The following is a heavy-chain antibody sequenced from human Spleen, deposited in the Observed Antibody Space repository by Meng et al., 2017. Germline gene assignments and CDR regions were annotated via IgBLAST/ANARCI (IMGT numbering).Heavy chain of an antibody. CDR2: IYPDDSDT. V-gene: IGHV5-51*01. CDR3: ARVYSYSSTSSLDY. Sequence: GESLKISCKASGYSFTSYWIGWVRQMPGKGLELMGIIYPDDSDTTYSPSFQGQVIISADKSIRTAYLQWSSLKASDTAMYYCARVYSYSSTSSLDYWGQGTLVTVSS. D-gene: IGHD5-18*01. J-gene: IGHJ4*02. CDR1: GYSFTSYW.